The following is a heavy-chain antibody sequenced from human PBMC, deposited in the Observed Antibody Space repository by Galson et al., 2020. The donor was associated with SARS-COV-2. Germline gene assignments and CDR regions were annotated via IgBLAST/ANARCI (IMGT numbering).Heavy chain of an antibody. D-gene: IGHD2-2*01. Sequence: GESLKISCAASGFTFSSYGMHWVRQAPGKGLEWVAVIWYDGSNKYYADSVKGRFTISRDNSKNTLYLQMNSLRAEDTAVYYCATQLLFSFDYWGQGTLVTVSS. CDR3: ATQLLFSFDY. CDR1: GFTFSSYG. CDR2: IWYDGSNK. J-gene: IGHJ4*02. V-gene: IGHV3-30*02.